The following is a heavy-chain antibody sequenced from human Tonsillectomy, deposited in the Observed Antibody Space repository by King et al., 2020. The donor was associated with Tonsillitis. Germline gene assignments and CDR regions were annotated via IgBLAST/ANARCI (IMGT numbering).Heavy chain of an antibody. V-gene: IGHV4-59*01. D-gene: IGHD3-9*01. J-gene: IGHJ2*01. CDR1: GGSISSYY. CDR3: ARVNYDILTGYYPYWYFDL. CDR2: IYYSGST. Sequence: QLQESGPGLVKPSETLSLTCTVSGGSISSYYWSWIRQPPGKGLEWIGYIYYSGSTNYNPSLKSRVTISVDTSKNQFSLKLSSVTAADTAVYYCARVNYDILTGYYPYWYFDLWGRGTLVTVSS.